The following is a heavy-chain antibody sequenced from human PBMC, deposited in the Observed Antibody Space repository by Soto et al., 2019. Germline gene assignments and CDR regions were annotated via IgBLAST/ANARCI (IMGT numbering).Heavy chain of an antibody. CDR2: IWFDGSNK. D-gene: IGHD4-4*01. CDR3: TRDRDSRRGWDYFDH. V-gene: IGHV3-33*01. CDR1: GFTFSGYG. Sequence: GGSLRLSCAVSGFTFSGYGMHWVRQAPGKGLEWVAVIWFDGSNKNYADSVKGRFTISRDDSKNTLYLQMNSLRAEDTAVYYCTRDRDSRRGWDYFDHWGQGTLVTDSS. J-gene: IGHJ4*02.